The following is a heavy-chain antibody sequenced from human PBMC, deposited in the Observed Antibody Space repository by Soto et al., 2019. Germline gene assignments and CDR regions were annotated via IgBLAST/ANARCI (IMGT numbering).Heavy chain of an antibody. CDR2: ISTYNGNT. D-gene: IGHD2-8*01. J-gene: IGHJ3*02. Sequence: EASVKASCKASGYTFITYGMTWVRQAPGQGLEWMGWISTYNGNTNYIQKLQGRVTMTTDTSTSTAYMELRSLRSDDTAVYYCARDPRLGYCTNGVCDAFDIWGQGTMVTVSS. CDR3: ARDPRLGYCTNGVCDAFDI. CDR1: GYTFITYG. V-gene: IGHV1-18*01.